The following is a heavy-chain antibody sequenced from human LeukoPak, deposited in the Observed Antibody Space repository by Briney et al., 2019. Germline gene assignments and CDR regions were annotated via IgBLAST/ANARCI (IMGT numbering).Heavy chain of an antibody. D-gene: IGHD2/OR15-2a*01. J-gene: IGHJ4*02. CDR1: GFTFNNYY. Sequence: GGSLRLSCAASGFTFNNYYMSWVRQAPGKGLEWVANINQDGSAKHYIDSVKGRFTISRDNDKKSVYLQMDSLRAEDTAVYYCARSLWPEDFWGQGTLVTVSS. V-gene: IGHV3-7*01. CDR2: INQDGSAK. CDR3: ARSLWPEDF.